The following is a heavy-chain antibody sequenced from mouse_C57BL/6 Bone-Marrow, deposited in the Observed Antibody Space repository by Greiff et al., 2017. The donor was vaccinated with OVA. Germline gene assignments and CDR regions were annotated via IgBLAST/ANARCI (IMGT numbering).Heavy chain of an antibody. CDR2: IYPRSGNT. D-gene: IGHD1-1*01. Sequence: QVQLQQSGAELARPGASVKLSCKASGYTFTSYGISWVKQRTGQGLEWIGEIYPRSGNTYYNEQFKGKATLTADKSSSTAYMELRSLTSEDSAVYFCGGGDYGSSYGFAYWGQGTLVTVSA. CDR3: GGGDYGSSYGFAY. CDR1: GYTFTSYG. J-gene: IGHJ3*01. V-gene: IGHV1-81*01.